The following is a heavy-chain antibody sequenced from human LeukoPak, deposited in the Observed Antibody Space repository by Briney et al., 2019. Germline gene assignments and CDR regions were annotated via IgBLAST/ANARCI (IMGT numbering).Heavy chain of an antibody. V-gene: IGHV3-30*03. CDR2: ISYDGSNK. Sequence: GGSLRLSCAASGFTFSSYGMYWVRQAPGKGLEWVAVISYDGSNKYYVDSVKGRFTISRDNSKNTLYLQMNSLRAEDTAVYYCARDLNDYGDYVFDYWGQGTLVTVSS. J-gene: IGHJ4*02. CDR1: GFTFSSYG. CDR3: ARDLNDYGDYVFDY. D-gene: IGHD4-17*01.